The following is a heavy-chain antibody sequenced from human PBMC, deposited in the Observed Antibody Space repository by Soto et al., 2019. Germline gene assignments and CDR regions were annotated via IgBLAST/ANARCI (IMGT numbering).Heavy chain of an antibody. V-gene: IGHV3-48*03. CDR2: ISGSGTT. D-gene: IGHD3-16*01. CDR3: ARGGIH. Sequence: GGSLRLSCVASGYTFNSHEMNWVRQAPGKGLEWISSISGSGTTNYAESVKGRFTISRDNAHKSLFLEMKDLRVEDTAVYYCARGGIHWGQGTLVTVSS. CDR1: GYTFNSHE. J-gene: IGHJ4*02.